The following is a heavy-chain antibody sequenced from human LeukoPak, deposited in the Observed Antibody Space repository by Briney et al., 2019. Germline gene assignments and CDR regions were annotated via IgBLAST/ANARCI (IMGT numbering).Heavy chain of an antibody. D-gene: IGHD2-15*01. J-gene: IGHJ6*02. Sequence: GASVKVSCKASGYTFTSYDINWARQATGQGLEWMGWMNPNSGNTGYAQKFQGRVTMTRNTSISTAYMELSSLRSEDTAVYYCARGHCSGGSCFYYYYYYGMDVWGQGTTVTVSS. CDR1: GYTFTSYD. V-gene: IGHV1-8*01. CDR2: MNPNSGNT. CDR3: ARGHCSGGSCFYYYYYYGMDV.